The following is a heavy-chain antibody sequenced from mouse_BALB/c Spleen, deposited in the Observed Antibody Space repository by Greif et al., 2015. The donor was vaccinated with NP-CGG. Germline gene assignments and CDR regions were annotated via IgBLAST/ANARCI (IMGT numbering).Heavy chain of an antibody. Sequence: VQVVESGPGLVQPSQSLSITCTVSGFSLTSYGVHWVRQPPGKGLEWLGVIWSGGSTDYNAAFISRLSISKDNSKSQVFFKMNSLQADDTAIYYCASQDAYWGQGTLVTVSA. CDR3: ASQDAY. V-gene: IGHV2-4*02. CDR1: GFSLTSYG. CDR2: IWSGGST. J-gene: IGHJ3*01.